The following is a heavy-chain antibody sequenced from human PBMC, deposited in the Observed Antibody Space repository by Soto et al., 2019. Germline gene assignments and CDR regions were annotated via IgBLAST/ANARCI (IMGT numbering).Heavy chain of an antibody. CDR1: GGSFSGYY. D-gene: IGHD2-15*01. Sequence: SETLSLTCAVYGGSFSGYYWSWIRQPPGKGLEWIGEINHSGSTNYNPSLKSRVTISVDTSKNQFSLKLSSVTAADTAVYYCARALPRSYCSGGSCYSGYTRFDPWGQGTLVTVS. CDR3: ARALPRSYCSGGSCYSGYTRFDP. CDR2: INHSGST. V-gene: IGHV4-34*01. J-gene: IGHJ5*02.